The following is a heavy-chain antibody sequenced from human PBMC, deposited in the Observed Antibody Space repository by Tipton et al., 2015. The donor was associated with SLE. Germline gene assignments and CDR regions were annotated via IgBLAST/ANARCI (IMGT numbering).Heavy chain of an antibody. CDR2: IYTSGST. V-gene: IGHV4-4*08. J-gene: IGHJ3*02. CDR3: ARNPITMVRGVIPGAFDI. CDR1: GGSISSYY. D-gene: IGHD3-10*01. Sequence: TLSLTCTVSGGSISSYYWSWIRQPPGKGLGWIGYIYTSGSTSYNPSLKSRVTISVDTSKNQFSLKLSSVTAADTAVYYCARNPITMVRGVIPGAFDIWGQGTMVTVSS.